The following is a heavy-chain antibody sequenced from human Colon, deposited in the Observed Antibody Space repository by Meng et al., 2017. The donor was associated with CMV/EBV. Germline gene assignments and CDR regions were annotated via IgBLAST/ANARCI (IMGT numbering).Heavy chain of an antibody. V-gene: IGHV4-34*01. CDR2: INHSGST. J-gene: IGHJ4*02. D-gene: IGHD3-3*01. CDR3: ALYDFWSGYLGY. CDR1: GGSFSSYY. Sequence: GSLRLSCAVYGGSFSSYYWSWIRQSPGKGLEWIGEINHSGSTNYNPSLKSRVTISVDTSKNQFSLKLSSVTAADTAVYYCALYDFWSGYLGYWGQGTLVTVSS.